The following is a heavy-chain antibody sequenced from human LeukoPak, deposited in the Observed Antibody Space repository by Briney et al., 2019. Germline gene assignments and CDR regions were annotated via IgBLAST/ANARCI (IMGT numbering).Heavy chain of an antibody. CDR2: ISGSGVGT. V-gene: IGHV3-23*01. D-gene: IGHD1-20*01. CDR1: GFIFRNYA. Sequence: GGSLRLSCAGSGFIFRNYAMSWVRQAPGMGLEWVSAISGSGVGTNYADSVEGRFTISRDKSKNTLYLQMNSLRAEDTAVYYCAINGRDDHDKYFFDFWGQGTQVTVSS. CDR3: AINGRDDHDKYFFDF. J-gene: IGHJ4*02.